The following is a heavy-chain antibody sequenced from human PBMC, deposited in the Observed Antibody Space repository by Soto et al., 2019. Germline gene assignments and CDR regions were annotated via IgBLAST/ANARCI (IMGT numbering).Heavy chain of an antibody. CDR1: GFIFSDHN. D-gene: IGHD2-8*01. CDR3: VRVGDGVKVDY. J-gene: IGHJ4*02. CDR2: SKTKANNYIT. Sequence: GGSLRLSCTASGFIFSDHNMDWVRQAPGKGLDWVGRSKTKANNYITEYAASVKGRLTISRDESKNSLYLQMNSLKPEDTAVYYCVRVGDGVKVDYWGQGTLVTVSS. V-gene: IGHV3-72*01.